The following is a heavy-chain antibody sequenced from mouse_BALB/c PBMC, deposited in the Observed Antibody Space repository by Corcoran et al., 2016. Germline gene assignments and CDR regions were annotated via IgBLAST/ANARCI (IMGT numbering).Heavy chain of an antibody. J-gene: IGHJ2*01. CDR2: INPNNGGT. Sequence: EVQLQQSGPELVKPGASVKMSCKASGYTFTDYYMKWVKQSHGKCLEWIGDINPNNGGTSYNQKFKGKATLTVDKSSSTAYMQLNSLTSEDSAVYYCARSGFTTATSYFVYWGQGTTLTVSS. D-gene: IGHD1-2*01. CDR3: ARSGFTTATSYFVY. CDR1: GYTFTDYY. V-gene: IGHV1-26*01.